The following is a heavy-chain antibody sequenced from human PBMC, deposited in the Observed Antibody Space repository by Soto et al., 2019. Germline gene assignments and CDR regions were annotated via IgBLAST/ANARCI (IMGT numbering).Heavy chain of an antibody. V-gene: IGHV1-46*03. CDR1: GYTFTSYY. Sequence: ASVKVSCKASGYTFTSYYMHWVRQAPGQGLEWMGIINPSGGSTSYAQKFQGRVTMTRDTSTSTVYMELSSLRSEDTAVYYCARDGIPSTPPSFYDFWSGYSSPRYYYYYMDVWGKGTTVPVSS. CDR2: INPSGGST. D-gene: IGHD3-3*01. CDR3: ARDGIPSTPPSFYDFWSGYSSPRYYYYYMDV. J-gene: IGHJ6*03.